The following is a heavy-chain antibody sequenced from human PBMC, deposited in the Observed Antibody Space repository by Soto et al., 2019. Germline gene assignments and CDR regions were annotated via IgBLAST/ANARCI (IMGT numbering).Heavy chain of an antibody. CDR1: GFTFSSYW. Sequence: PGGSLRLSCAASGFTFSSYWMSWVRQAPGKGLEWVANIKQDGSEKYYVDSVKGRFTISRDNAKNSLYLQMNSLRAEDTAVYYCARVVVVVVVAATSYYYYYYMDVWGKGTTVTVSS. CDR3: ARVVVVVVVAATSYYYYYYMDV. J-gene: IGHJ6*03. D-gene: IGHD2-15*01. CDR2: IKQDGSEK. V-gene: IGHV3-7*01.